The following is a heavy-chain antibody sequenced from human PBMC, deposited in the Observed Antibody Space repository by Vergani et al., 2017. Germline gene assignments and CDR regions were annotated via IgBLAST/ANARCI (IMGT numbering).Heavy chain of an antibody. CDR3: ARYDFWSGYYTRYFDY. Sequence: QVQLQQWGAGLLKPSETLSLTCAVYGGSFSGYYWSWIRQPPGKGLEWIGEINHSGSTNYNPSLKSRVTISVDTSKNQFSLKLSSVTAADTAVYYCARYDFWSGYYTRYFDYWGQGTLVTVSS. J-gene: IGHJ4*02. CDR1: GGSFSGYY. V-gene: IGHV4-34*01. D-gene: IGHD3-3*01. CDR2: INHSGST.